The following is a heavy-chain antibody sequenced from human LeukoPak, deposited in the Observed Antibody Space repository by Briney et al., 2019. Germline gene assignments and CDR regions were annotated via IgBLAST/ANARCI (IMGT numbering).Heavy chain of an antibody. V-gene: IGHV1-46*01. CDR1: GYTFTSYG. CDR2: INPSGGST. Sequence: GASVKVSCKASGYTFTSYGISWVRQAPGQGLEWMGIINPSGGSTSYAQKFQGRVTMTRDTSTSTVYMELSSLRSEDTAVYYCARVHDYGGHPRRYFDYWGQGTLVTVSS. D-gene: IGHD4/OR15-4a*01. J-gene: IGHJ4*02. CDR3: ARVHDYGGHPRRYFDY.